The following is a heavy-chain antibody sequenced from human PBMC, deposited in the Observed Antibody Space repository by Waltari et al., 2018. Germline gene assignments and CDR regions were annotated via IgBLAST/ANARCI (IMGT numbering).Heavy chain of an antibody. CDR1: GFTFSSYW. D-gene: IGHD6-19*01. V-gene: IGHV3-74*01. Sequence: EVQLVESGGGLVQPGGSLRLSCASSGFTFSSYWMHWVRQAPGKGLVWLARIKSEGSSTSDADSVKGRFTRSRDSAKNTLYLQMNSLRAEDTAVYYCARDRSPAPYFDYWGQGTLVTVSS. CDR3: ARDRSPAPYFDY. J-gene: IGHJ4*02. CDR2: IKSEGSST.